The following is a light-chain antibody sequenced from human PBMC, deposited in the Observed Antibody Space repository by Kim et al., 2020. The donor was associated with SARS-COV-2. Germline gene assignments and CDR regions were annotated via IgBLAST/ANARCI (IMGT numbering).Light chain of an antibody. Sequence: VAAGERATLCRRGRQSVGRDLAGYQQKPGGGPGALIDGTSAGAAGSRARVSGSGSGTEFTLIISSLQSEDFAVYCCQQYNKWPRTFGQGTKLEI. CDR1: QSVGRD. V-gene: IGKV3-15*01. CDR3: QQYNKWPRT. J-gene: IGKJ1*01. CDR2: GTS.